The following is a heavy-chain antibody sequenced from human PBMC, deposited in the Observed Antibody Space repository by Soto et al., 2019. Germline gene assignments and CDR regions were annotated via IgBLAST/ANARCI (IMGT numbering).Heavy chain of an antibody. Sequence: LGESLKISCKCSGYSFINYWIVWVRQMPGKGLEWMGIIYPGDSDTRYSPSFQGQVTISADKSISTAYLQWSSLKASDTAMYYCLRWGGSYSKYYYYYHGMDVWGQGTTVTVSS. D-gene: IGHD1-26*01. CDR2: IYPGDSDT. V-gene: IGHV5-51*01. CDR1: GYSFINYW. J-gene: IGHJ6*02. CDR3: LRWGGSYSKYYYYYHGMDV.